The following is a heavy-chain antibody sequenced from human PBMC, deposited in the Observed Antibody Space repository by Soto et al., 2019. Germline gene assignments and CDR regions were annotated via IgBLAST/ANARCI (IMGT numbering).Heavy chain of an antibody. CDR3: ATSSLFRGYENYFDD. V-gene: IGHV4-30-4*01. CDR2: IYYSGST. CDR1: GGSISSGYYY. J-gene: IGHJ4*02. D-gene: IGHD5-12*01. Sequence: SLALLCTVSGGSISSGYYYWSWIRQPPGKGLEWIGYIYYSGSTYYNPSLKSRVTISVDTSKNQFSLKLSSVTAADTAVYYCATSSLFRGYENYFDDWGQGTLVTVSS.